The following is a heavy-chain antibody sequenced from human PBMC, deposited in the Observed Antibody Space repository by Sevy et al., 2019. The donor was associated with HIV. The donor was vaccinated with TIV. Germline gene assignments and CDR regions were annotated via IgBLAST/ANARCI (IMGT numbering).Heavy chain of an antibody. Sequence: GGSLRLSCAASGFTFSSYAMHWVRQAPGKGLEWVAVISYDGSNKYYADSVKGRFTISSDNSKNTLYLQMNSLRAEDTAVYYCARDSFGGYCSSISCYNGMDVWGQGTTVTVSS. D-gene: IGHD2-2*02. CDR3: ARDSFGGYCSSISCYNGMDV. CDR2: ISYDGSNK. J-gene: IGHJ6*02. V-gene: IGHV3-30-3*01. CDR1: GFTFSSYA.